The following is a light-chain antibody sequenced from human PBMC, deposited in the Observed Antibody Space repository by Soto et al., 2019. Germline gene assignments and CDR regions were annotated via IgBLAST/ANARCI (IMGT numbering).Light chain of an antibody. CDR3: QQYNNWPQIT. V-gene: IGKV3-15*01. CDR1: QSISIN. J-gene: IGKJ5*01. Sequence: IVMTESPATLSVSPGERTTLSSRVSQSISINLAWYPRNPGQAPRLLIYAASTRATGIPARFSGSGSGTEFTLTISTLQSEDFAVYYCQQYNNWPQITFGQGTRRE. CDR2: AAS.